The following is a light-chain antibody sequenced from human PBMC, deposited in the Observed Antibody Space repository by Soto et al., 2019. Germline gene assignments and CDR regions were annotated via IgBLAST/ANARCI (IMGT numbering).Light chain of an antibody. Sequence: DTVLTQAPLTSPVTLGQPASISCRSSQSLVYSDGNTYLSWLQQRRGQPPRILIYQVSNRFSGVPERFSNSGSGTDFTLEISRVAADYFGVYFCPQLEHFPPTFGQGTKMDI. J-gene: IGKJ1*01. CDR3: PQLEHFPPT. CDR2: QVS. CDR1: QSLVYSDGNTY. V-gene: IGKV2-24*01.